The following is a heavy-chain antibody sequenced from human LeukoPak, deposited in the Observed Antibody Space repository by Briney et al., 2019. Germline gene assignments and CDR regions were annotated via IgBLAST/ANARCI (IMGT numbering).Heavy chain of an antibody. CDR3: ARADSSGYWVRY. V-gene: IGHV3-7*01. Sequence: GGSLRLSCAAPGFTFSSYWMSWVRQAPGKGLEWVANIKQDGSEKYYVDSVKGRFTISRDNAKNSLYLQMNSLRAEDTAVYYCARADSSGYWVRYWGQGTLVTVSS. J-gene: IGHJ4*02. D-gene: IGHD3-22*01. CDR2: IKQDGSEK. CDR1: GFTFSSYW.